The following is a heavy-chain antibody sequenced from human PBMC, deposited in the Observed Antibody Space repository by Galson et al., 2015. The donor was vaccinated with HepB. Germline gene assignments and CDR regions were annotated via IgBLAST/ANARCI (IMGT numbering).Heavy chain of an antibody. J-gene: IGHJ6*03. CDR3: ARSPLRFLDWLPYYDYYYMDV. CDR2: MNTNTGKP. CDR1: GYTFTDYV. Sequence: VKVSCKASGYTFTDYVVNWVRQAPGQGLEWMGWMNTNTGKPTYAPGFAGRFVFSLDTSVTTACLQISSPETDDTAVYYCARSPLRFLDWLPYYDYYYMDVWGEGTTVTVSS. D-gene: IGHD3-3*01. V-gene: IGHV7-4-1*02.